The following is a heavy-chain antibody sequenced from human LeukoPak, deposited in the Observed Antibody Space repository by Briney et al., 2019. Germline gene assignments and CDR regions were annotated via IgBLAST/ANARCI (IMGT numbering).Heavy chain of an antibody. D-gene: IGHD3-10*01. V-gene: IGHV3-7*03. CDR3: ARSIMGGGAFDY. CDR1: GFTFSSHG. J-gene: IGHJ4*02. Sequence: PGGSLRLSCAASGFTFSSHGWNWVGRTPGGGGEGVANIKEDGSEKYHVDSVKGRFTISRDNAKSSLYLQMNSLRAEDTALYYCARSIMGGGAFDYWGQGTQVTVSS. CDR2: IKEDGSEK.